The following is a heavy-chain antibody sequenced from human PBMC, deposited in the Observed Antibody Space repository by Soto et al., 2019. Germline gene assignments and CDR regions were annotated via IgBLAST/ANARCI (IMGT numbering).Heavy chain of an antibody. J-gene: IGHJ3*02. CDR3: ASSYYYDSSGYYYMWAFDI. CDR2: IIPIFGTA. D-gene: IGHD3-22*01. Sequence: QVQLVQSGAEVKKPGSSVKVSCKASGGTFSSYAISWVRQAPGQGLEWMGGIIPIFGTANYAQKFQGRVTITADESTSTAYMEPSSLRSEDTAVYYCASSYYYDSSGYYYMWAFDIWGQGTMVTVSS. CDR1: GGTFSSYA. V-gene: IGHV1-69*01.